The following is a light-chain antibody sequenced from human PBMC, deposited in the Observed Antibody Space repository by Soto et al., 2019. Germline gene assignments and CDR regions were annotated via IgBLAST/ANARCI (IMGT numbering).Light chain of an antibody. CDR3: CSYAGDYIVV. V-gene: IGLV2-23*01. CDR2: EGT. J-gene: IGLJ2*01. CDR1: NSDLGSYNY. Sequence: QSALTQPASVSGSPGQSITISCTGTNSDLGSYNYVSWYQQHPGKAPKLMIYEGTKRPSGVSDRFSGSKSDNTASLTISGLQAEDEGDYYCCSYAGDYIVVFGTGTKLTVL.